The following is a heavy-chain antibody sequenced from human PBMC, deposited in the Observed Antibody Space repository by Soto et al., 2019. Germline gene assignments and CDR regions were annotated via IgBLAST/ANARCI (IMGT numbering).Heavy chain of an antibody. D-gene: IGHD3-16*01. CDR1: GYTFTSYG. CDR2: ISAYNGNT. CDR3: ARDFRDYSPRYGMDV. J-gene: IGHJ6*02. V-gene: IGHV1-18*01. Sequence: QVQLVQSGAEVKKPGASVKVSCKASGYTFTSYGVSWVRQAPGQGLEWMGWISAYNGNTNYAQKLQGRVTMTTDTSTSTAYMEPRSLRSDDTAVYYCARDFRDYSPRYGMDVWGQGTTVTVSS.